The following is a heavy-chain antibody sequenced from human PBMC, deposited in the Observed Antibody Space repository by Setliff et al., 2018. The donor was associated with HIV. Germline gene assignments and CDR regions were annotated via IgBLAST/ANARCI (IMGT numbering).Heavy chain of an antibody. Sequence: LRLSCAASGLTFSRYWMSWVRQAPGKGPEWVAKMNQDGSEKYYVDSVQGRFTISRDNAKNSLYLQMNSLRAEDTAVYYCAREPGGYCSGGSCYWSRDYYYGMDVWGQGTTVTVSS. V-gene: IGHV3-7*01. J-gene: IGHJ6*02. CDR1: GLTFSRYW. CDR2: MNQDGSEK. D-gene: IGHD2-15*01. CDR3: AREPGGYCSGGSCYWSRDYYYGMDV.